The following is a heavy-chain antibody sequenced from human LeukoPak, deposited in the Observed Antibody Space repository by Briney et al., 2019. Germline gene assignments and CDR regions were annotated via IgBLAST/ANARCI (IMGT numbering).Heavy chain of an antibody. Sequence: SETLSLTCAVYGGSFSGYYWSWIRQPPGKGLEWIGEINHSGSTNYNPSLKSRVTISVDTSKNQFSLKLSSVTAADTAVYYCARDMAAMGYWGQGTLVTVSS. CDR1: GGSFSGYY. CDR2: INHSGST. D-gene: IGHD6-13*01. J-gene: IGHJ4*02. V-gene: IGHV4-34*01. CDR3: ARDMAAMGY.